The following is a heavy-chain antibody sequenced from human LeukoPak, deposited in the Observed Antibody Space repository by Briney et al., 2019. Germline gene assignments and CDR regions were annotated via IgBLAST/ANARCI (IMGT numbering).Heavy chain of an antibody. D-gene: IGHD3-10*01. CDR2: IGTAGDT. J-gene: IGHJ6*02. CDR1: GFTFSSYD. CDR3: ARGGHGSAGGTDGMDV. V-gene: IGHV3-13*04. Sequence: PGGSLRLSCAASGFTFSSYDMHWVRQATGKGLEWVSAIGTAGDTYYPGSVKGRFTISRENAKNSLYLQMNSLRAGDTAVYYCARGGHGSAGGTDGMDVWGQGTTVTVSS.